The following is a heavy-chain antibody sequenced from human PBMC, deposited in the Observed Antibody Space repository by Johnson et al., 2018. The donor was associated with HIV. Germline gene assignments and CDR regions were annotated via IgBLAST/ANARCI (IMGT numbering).Heavy chain of an antibody. D-gene: IGHD5-18*01. V-gene: IGHV3-30-3*01. Sequence: QVQLVESGGGLVKPGGSLRLSCAASGFTFSSYAMHWVRQAPGKGLEWVAVISYDGSNKYYADSVKGRFTISRDNSKTTLYLQMNSLRSEDTAGYYCARLPSGYSRDGFNVWGQGTMVTVSS. CDR2: ISYDGSNK. CDR3: ARLPSGYSRDGFNV. CDR1: GFTFSSYA. J-gene: IGHJ3*01.